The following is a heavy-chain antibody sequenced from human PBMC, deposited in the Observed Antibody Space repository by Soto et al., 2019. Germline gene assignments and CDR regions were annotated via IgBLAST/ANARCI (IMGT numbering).Heavy chain of an antibody. D-gene: IGHD2-8*01. CDR2: ISHDGGT. V-gene: IGHV4-34*01. CDR1: GGSFDDFY. CDR3: ARSPGYFTISSLDP. Sequence: SETLSLTCAFYGGSFDDFYWSWVRQSPGKGLEWVGEISHDGGTNYSPSLASRVSISVDTSKNQFSPHLRSVTAADTAVYYCARSPGYFTISSLDPWGQGTLVTVSS. J-gene: IGHJ5*02.